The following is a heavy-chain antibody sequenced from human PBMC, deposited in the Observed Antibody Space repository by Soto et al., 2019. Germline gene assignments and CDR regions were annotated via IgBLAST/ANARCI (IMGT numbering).Heavy chain of an antibody. Sequence: GASVKVSCKASGGTFSSYAISWVRQAPGQGLEWMGGIIPIFGTANYAQKFQGRVTITADKSTSTAYMELSSLRSEDTAVYYCARALGYCSSTSCYRYYYYGMDVWGQGTTVTVS. D-gene: IGHD2-2*01. CDR3: ARALGYCSSTSCYRYYYYGMDV. V-gene: IGHV1-69*06. CDR1: GGTFSSYA. CDR2: IIPIFGTA. J-gene: IGHJ6*02.